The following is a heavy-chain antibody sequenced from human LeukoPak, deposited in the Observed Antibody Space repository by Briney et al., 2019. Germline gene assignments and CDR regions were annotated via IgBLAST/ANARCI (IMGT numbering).Heavy chain of an antibody. D-gene: IGHD3-9*01. CDR2: IRSKAYGGTT. Sequence: PGGSLRLSCTASGFTLGDYAMSWVRQAPGKGLEWVGFIRSKAYGGTTEYAASVKGRFTISRDDSKSIAYLQMNSLKTEDTAVYYCTRDYPGYDILTGYEYYYYGMDVWGKGTTVTVSS. J-gene: IGHJ6*04. CDR1: GFTLGDYA. CDR3: TRDYPGYDILTGYEYYYYGMDV. V-gene: IGHV3-49*04.